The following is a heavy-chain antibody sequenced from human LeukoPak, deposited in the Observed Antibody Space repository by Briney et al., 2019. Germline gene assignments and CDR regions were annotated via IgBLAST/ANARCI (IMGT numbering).Heavy chain of an antibody. CDR3: ARLNPYYYDSSGYYARFVYFDY. J-gene: IGHJ4*02. D-gene: IGHD3-22*01. CDR1: GGSISDFY. Sequence: PSETLSLTCSVSGGSISDFYWSWIRQPAGKGLEWIGRIYSSGNTNYNPSLKSRVTMSLDASKNQFSLKLSSVTAADTAVYYCARLNPYYYDSSGYYARFVYFDYWGQGTLVTVSS. V-gene: IGHV4-4*07. CDR2: IYSSGNT.